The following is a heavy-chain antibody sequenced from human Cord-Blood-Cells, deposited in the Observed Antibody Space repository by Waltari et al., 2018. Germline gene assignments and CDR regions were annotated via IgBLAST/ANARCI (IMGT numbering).Heavy chain of an antibody. D-gene: IGHD1-20*01. V-gene: IGHV3-30-3*01. CDR2: ISYDGSNK. J-gene: IGHJ4*02. Sequence: QVQLVESGGGVVQPGRSLRLSCAASGFTFSSYAMRWVRQAPGKGLEWVAVISYDGSNKYYADSVKGRFTSSRDNSKNTLYLQMNSLRAEDTAVYYCARGPITGVDYWGQGTLVTVSS. CDR1: GFTFSSYA. CDR3: ARGPITGVDY.